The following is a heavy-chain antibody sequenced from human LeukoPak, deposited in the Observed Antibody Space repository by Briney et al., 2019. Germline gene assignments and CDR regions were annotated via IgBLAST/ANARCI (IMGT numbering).Heavy chain of an antibody. Sequence: HPGGSLRLSCAASGFTFSSYAMHWVRQAPGKGLEYVSAISSNGGSTYYANSVKGRFTISRDNSKNTLYLQMGSLRAEDMAVYYCARGVRGWYYFDYWGQGTLVTVSS. V-gene: IGHV3-64*01. CDR1: GFTFSSYA. CDR3: ARGVRGWYYFDY. D-gene: IGHD3-10*02. J-gene: IGHJ4*02. CDR2: ISSNGGST.